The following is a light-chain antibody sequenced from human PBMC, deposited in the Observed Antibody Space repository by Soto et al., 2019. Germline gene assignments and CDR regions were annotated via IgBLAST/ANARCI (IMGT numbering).Light chain of an antibody. CDR3: CSLTTGHTYV. CDR1: SSDIGHYDY. Sequence: QSVLTQPASVSGSPGQSITISCTGTSSDIGHYDYVSWYQQHPAKAPKLMIYHVTYRPSGVSNRYYGSDSGNSASLTISGLQADDEADYYCCSLTTGHTYVFGSGTKVTVL. CDR2: HVT. J-gene: IGLJ1*01. V-gene: IGLV2-14*03.